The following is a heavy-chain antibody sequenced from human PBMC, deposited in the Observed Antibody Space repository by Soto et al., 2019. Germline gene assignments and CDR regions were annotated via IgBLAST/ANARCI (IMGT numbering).Heavy chain of an antibody. CDR3: ARERQLSGSYQRWFDP. D-gene: IGHD1-26*01. CDR2: IYHSGST. Sequence: SDTRSLTCAVSGGYISSSNWWSWVRQPPGKGLEWIGEIYHSGSTNYNPSLKSRVTISVDKSKNQFSLKLSSVTAADTAVYYCARERQLSGSYQRWFDPWGQGTLVTVSA. J-gene: IGHJ5*02. CDR1: GGYISSSNW. V-gene: IGHV4-4*02.